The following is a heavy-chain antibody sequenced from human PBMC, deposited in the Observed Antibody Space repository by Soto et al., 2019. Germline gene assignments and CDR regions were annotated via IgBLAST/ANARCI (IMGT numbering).Heavy chain of an antibody. J-gene: IGHJ5*02. V-gene: IGHV4-59*01. D-gene: IGHD3-9*01. CDR3: VRDYLLTGFDP. CDR2: VYYSGST. Sequence: SETLSLTCTGSGGSISNYYWTWVRQPPGKGLEWIGYVYYSGSTNYNPSLESRVTISIDASKNQFSLKMKSVTAADTAVYYCVRDYLLTGFDPWGQGALVTVSS. CDR1: GGSISNYY.